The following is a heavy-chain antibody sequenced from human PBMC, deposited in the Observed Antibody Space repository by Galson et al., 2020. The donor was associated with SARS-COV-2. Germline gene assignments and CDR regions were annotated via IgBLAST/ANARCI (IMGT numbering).Heavy chain of an antibody. Sequence: SLKISCAASGFTFDDYAMHWVRQAPGKGLEWVSGISWNSGSIGYADSVKGRFTISRDNAKNSLYLQMNSLRAEDTALYYCAKLGGYDYRTDYWGQGTLVTVSS. CDR3: AKLGGYDYRTDY. D-gene: IGHD5-12*01. CDR2: ISWNSGSI. V-gene: IGHV3-9*01. J-gene: IGHJ4*02. CDR1: GFTFDDYA.